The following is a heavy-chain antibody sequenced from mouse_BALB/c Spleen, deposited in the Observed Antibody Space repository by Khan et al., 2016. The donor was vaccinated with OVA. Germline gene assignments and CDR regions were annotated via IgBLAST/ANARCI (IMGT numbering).Heavy chain of an antibody. J-gene: IGHJ2*01. CDR3: ARITEIVDTYFDY. V-gene: IGHV1S81*02. D-gene: IGHD1-1*01. Sequence: QVQLQQSGAELVKARASVKMSCKASGYTFTSYWMHWVKQRLGQGLEWFAETNPTNGRTYYNEKFKSKATLTVDKSSSTAYMLLSDPTLEDSAVYYCARITEIVDTYFDYWGQGTTLTVYS. CDR2: TNPTNGRT. CDR1: GYTFTSYW.